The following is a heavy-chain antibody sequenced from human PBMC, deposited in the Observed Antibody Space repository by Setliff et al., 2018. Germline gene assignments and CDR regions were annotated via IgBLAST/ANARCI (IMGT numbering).Heavy chain of an antibody. V-gene: IGHV3-48*03. CDR2: INSGGTKI. J-gene: IGHJ4*02. CDR3: ATTRVWIPVLDS. CDR1: GFIFRSYE. D-gene: IGHD5-18*01. Sequence: PGGSLRLSCAASGFIFRSYEMNWVRQTPGKGLEWVSYINSGGTKIYYADSVEGRFTISRDNGKNSLFLQMNSVRGEDTAIYYCATTRVWIPVLDSCGQGTRVTVSS.